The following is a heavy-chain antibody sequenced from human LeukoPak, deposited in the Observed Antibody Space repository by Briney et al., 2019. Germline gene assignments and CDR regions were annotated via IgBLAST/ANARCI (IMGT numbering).Heavy chain of an antibody. V-gene: IGHV3-53*04. CDR2: IHSGGTT. CDR3: ARGGYCSGGTCFDYYGMDV. Sequence: GESLRLSCAASGLTVSTNYMSWVRQAPGKGREWGSFIHSGGTTYYADSVKGRFTISRHNSKNTLYLQMNSLRAEDTAVYYCARGGYCSGGTCFDYYGMDVWGQGATVTV. CDR1: GLTVSTNY. J-gene: IGHJ6*02. D-gene: IGHD2-15*01.